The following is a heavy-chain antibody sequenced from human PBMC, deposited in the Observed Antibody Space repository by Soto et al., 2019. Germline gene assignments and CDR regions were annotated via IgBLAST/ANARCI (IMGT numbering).Heavy chain of an antibody. Sequence: LSLTCTVSYGSISCNFLTWIRQPAGKGLEWIGRISSNGNTDYNPSLKSRVTMSIDTSKNHFSLDLISVTASDTAIYYCAREVWVAGLLYYFDFWGQGTLVTVSS. D-gene: IGHD6-19*01. CDR2: ISSNGNT. CDR1: YGSISCNF. V-gene: IGHV4-4*07. CDR3: AREVWVAGLLYYFDF. J-gene: IGHJ4*02.